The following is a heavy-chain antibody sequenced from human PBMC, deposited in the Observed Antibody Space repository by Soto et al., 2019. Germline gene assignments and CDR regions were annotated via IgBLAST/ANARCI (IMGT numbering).Heavy chain of an antibody. CDR3: AVYDFWTGKTYLAGFDP. V-gene: IGHV3-30*03. D-gene: IGHD3-3*01. Sequence: GESLKISCAASGFTFGHYGMHWVRQAPGKGLEWVAFILYDGSTKNYADSVKGRFTISRDNSKNTLYLQMSSLTADDTAMYYCAVYDFWTGKTYLAGFDPWGQGTLVTVSS. CDR2: ILYDGSTK. CDR1: GFTFGHYG. J-gene: IGHJ5*02.